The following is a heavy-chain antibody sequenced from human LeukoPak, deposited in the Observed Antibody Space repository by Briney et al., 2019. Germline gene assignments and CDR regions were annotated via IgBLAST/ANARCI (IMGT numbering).Heavy chain of an antibody. J-gene: IGHJ5*02. Sequence: SETLSLTCTVSGGSISSYYWSWIRQPAGKGLEWIGRIYTSGSTNYNPSLKSRVTMSVDTSKNQFSLKLSSVTAADTAVYYCARGSRYSSSWYEGWFDPWGQGTLVTVSS. CDR1: GGSISSYY. D-gene: IGHD6-13*01. CDR3: ARGSRYSSSWYEGWFDP. CDR2: IYTSGST. V-gene: IGHV4-4*07.